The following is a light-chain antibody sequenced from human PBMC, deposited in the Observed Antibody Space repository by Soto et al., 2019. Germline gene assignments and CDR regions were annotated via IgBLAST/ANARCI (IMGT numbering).Light chain of an antibody. CDR1: RSVSSSY. CDR3: QQYGNSPYT. V-gene: IGKV3D-20*01. Sequence: EIVLTQSPATLSLSPGERATLSCGASRSVSSSYLAWYQQKPGLAPKLLIYDASSTATGTPDRFSGSGSGTDFTLTISRLEPEDFAVYYGQQYGNSPYTFGQGTKLEIK. CDR2: DAS. J-gene: IGKJ2*01.